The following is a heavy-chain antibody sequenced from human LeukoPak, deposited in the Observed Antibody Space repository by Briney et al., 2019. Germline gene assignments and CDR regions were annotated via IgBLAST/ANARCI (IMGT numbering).Heavy chain of an antibody. V-gene: IGHV4-39*01. CDR1: RGSISSSSYY. CDR3: ARSFSSSWYEFDY. CDR2: IYCSGST. J-gene: IGHJ4*02. Sequence: PSETLSLTCTVSRGSISSSSYYWGWIRQPPGKGLERIGSIYCSGSTYYNPSLKSRVTISVDTSKNQFSLKLSSVTAADTAVYYCARSFSSSWYEFDYWGQGTLVTVSS. D-gene: IGHD6-13*01.